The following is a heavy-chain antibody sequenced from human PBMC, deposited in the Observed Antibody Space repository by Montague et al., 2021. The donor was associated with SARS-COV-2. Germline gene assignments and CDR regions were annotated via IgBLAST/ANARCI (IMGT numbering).Heavy chain of an antibody. J-gene: IGHJ2*01. Sequence: SETLSLTCSVSGDSISRYYWGWIRQSDGKGLEWIGRIYTGGYVNYNPALQSRVSMSVDTSKSQVSLNVISVTAADTAVYYCARAIWHLDVWGRGILVTVSS. CDR2: IYTGGYV. V-gene: IGHV4-4*07. CDR1: GDSISRYY. CDR3: ARAIWHLDV.